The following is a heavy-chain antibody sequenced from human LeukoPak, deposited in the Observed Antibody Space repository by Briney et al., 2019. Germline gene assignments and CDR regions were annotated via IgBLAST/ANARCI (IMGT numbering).Heavy chain of an antibody. D-gene: IGHD3-22*01. J-gene: IGHJ4*02. CDR3: ARHGHYYDSSGYVDY. Sequence: KASETLSLTCAVYGGSFSGYYWSWIRQPPGKGLEWIGYIYYSGSTNYNPSLKSRVTISVDTSKNQFSLKLSSVTAADTAVYYCARHGHYYDSSGYVDYWGQGTLVTVSS. CDR1: GGSFSGYY. CDR2: IYYSGST. V-gene: IGHV4-59*08.